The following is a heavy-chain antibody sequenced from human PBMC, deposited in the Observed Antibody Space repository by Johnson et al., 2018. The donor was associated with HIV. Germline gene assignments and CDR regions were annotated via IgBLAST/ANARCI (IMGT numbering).Heavy chain of an antibody. J-gene: IGHJ3*02. V-gene: IGHV3-66*01. CDR3: ARFPPGGNYYFDI. CDR1: GFTVRSSY. CDR2: IYSDGTT. D-gene: IGHD1-26*01. Sequence: VQLVESGGGLVQPGGSLRLSCAASGFTVRSSYMSWVRQAPGKGLEHVSVIYSDGTTYYADFVKGRFTISRDNSKNTLYLQMNSLRAEDTAVYYCARFPPGGNYYFDIWGQGTMVTVSS.